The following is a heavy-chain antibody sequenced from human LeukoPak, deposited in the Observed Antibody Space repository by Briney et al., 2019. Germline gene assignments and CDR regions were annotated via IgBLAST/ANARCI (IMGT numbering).Heavy chain of an antibody. J-gene: IGHJ3*02. V-gene: IGHV1-69*06. D-gene: IGHD3-22*01. CDR1: GYTFTSYA. CDR3: ARARSYYDSSGNAFDI. Sequence: SVKVSCKASGYTFTSYAMNWVRQAPGQGLEWMGGIIPIFGTANYAQKFQGRVTITADKSTSTAYMELSSLRSEDTAVYYCARARSYYDSSGNAFDIWGQGTMVTVSS. CDR2: IIPIFGTA.